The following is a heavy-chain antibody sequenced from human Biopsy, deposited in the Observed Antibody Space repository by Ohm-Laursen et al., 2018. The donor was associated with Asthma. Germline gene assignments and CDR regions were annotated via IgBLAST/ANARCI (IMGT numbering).Heavy chain of an antibody. CDR3: ARDSPSGSDFDYYYFDY. Sequence: SLRLSCAALGFTFGNYAMHWVRQAPGKGLEWVAVISYDRSNEYYADSVKGRFTISRDNSKNTLYLQMNGLKAEDTAVYYCARDSPSGSDFDYYYFDYWGQGSLVTVSS. CDR1: GFTFGNYA. D-gene: IGHD5-12*01. CDR2: ISYDRSNE. J-gene: IGHJ4*02. V-gene: IGHV3-30*04.